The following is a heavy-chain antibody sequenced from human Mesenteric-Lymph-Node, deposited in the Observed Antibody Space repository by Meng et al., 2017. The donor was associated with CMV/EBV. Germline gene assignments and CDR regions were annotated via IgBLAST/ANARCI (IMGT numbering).Heavy chain of an antibody. Sequence: ASEFTFSTYPMSWVRQAPGMGLEWVSGISASGGSTYDADSVKGRFTISRDNSKNTLYLQMKSLRAEDTAVYYCAGGGPAIFSPFDPWGQGTLVTVSS. V-gene: IGHV3-23*01. CDR3: AGGGPAIFSPFDP. D-gene: IGHD3-3*01. CDR2: ISASGGST. J-gene: IGHJ5*02. CDR1: EFTFSTYP.